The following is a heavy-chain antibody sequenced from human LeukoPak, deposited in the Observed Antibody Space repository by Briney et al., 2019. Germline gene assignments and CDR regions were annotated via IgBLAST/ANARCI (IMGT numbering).Heavy chain of an antibody. V-gene: IGHV1-69*04. Sequence: SVKVSCKASGGTFSSYAISWVRQAPGQGLEWMGRIIPILGIANYAQKFQGRVTITADKSTSTAYMELSSLRSEDTAVYYCARDPGDYYGSGSRILGYWGQGTLVTVSS. D-gene: IGHD3-10*01. CDR3: ARDPGDYYGSGSRILGY. J-gene: IGHJ4*02. CDR1: GGTFSSYA. CDR2: IIPILGIA.